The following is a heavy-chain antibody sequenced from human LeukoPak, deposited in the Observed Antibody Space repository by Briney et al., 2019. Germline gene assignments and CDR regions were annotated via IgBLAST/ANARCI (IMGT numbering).Heavy chain of an antibody. CDR2: IYYSGST. Sequence: SETLSLTCTVSGVSISSSNSYWGWIRQPPGKGLEWIGSIYYSGSTNYNPSLKSRVTISVDTSKNQFSLKLSSVTAADTAVYYCARTSTVPWGDFDYWGQGTLVTVSS. CDR3: ARTSTVPWGDFDY. V-gene: IGHV4-39*07. D-gene: IGHD4-17*01. J-gene: IGHJ4*02. CDR1: GVSISSSNSY.